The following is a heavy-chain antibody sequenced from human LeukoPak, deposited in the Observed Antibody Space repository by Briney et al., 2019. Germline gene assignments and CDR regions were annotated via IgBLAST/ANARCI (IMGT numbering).Heavy chain of an antibody. CDR3: ATSGGYSYGAGDYFDY. J-gene: IGHJ4*02. V-gene: IGHV1-24*01. CDR2: FGPEDGET. Sequence: ASVKVSCKVSGYTLTELSMHWVRQAPGKGLEWMGGFGPEDGETIYAQKFQGRVTMTEDTSTDTAYMELSSLRSEDTAVYYCATSGGYSYGAGDYFDYWGQGTLVTVSS. D-gene: IGHD5-18*01. CDR1: GYTLTELS.